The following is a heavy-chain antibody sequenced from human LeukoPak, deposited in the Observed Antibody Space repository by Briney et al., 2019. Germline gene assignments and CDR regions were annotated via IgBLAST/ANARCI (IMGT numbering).Heavy chain of an antibody. Sequence: SETLSLTCGVSGGSVINTNWWTWVRQPPGKGLEWIGEVRLDGRTNYNPSLESRLTMSVDVSENQVSLKLTSVTAADTAVYYCAREGGFYRPLDYSGQGTLVTVSS. D-gene: IGHD3-3*01. CDR1: GGSVINTNW. J-gene: IGHJ4*02. CDR2: VRLDGRT. V-gene: IGHV4-4*02. CDR3: AREGGFYRPLDY.